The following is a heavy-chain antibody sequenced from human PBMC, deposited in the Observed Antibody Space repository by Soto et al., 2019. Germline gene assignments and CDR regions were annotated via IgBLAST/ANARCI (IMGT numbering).Heavy chain of an antibody. V-gene: IGHV4-34*01. Sequence: SETLSLTCAVYGGSFSGYYWSWIRQPPGKGLEWIGEINHSGSTNYNPSLKSRVTISVDTSKNQFFLKLSSVTAADTAVYYCARVGFLEWLLGNYYYGMDVWGQGTTVTVSS. J-gene: IGHJ6*02. D-gene: IGHD3-3*01. CDR1: GGSFSGYY. CDR2: INHSGST. CDR3: ARVGFLEWLLGNYYYGMDV.